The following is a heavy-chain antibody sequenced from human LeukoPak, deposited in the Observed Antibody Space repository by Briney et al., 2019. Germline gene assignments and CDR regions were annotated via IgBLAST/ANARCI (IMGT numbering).Heavy chain of an antibody. V-gene: IGHV5-51*01. CDR2: IYPGDSDT. Sequence: GESLKISCKGSGYSFTTYWIAWVRQMPGKGLEWMGIIYPGDSDTRYSPSFQGQVTISADKSISTAFLQWNSLKASDTAMYYCARQQVAYYYYYGMDVWGKGTTVTVSS. J-gene: IGHJ6*04. D-gene: IGHD2-15*01. CDR3: ARQQVAYYYYYGMDV. CDR1: GYSFTTYW.